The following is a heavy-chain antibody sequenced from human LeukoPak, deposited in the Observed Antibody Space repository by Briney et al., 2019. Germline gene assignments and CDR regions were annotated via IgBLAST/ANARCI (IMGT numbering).Heavy chain of an antibody. Sequence: PGRSLRLSCAASGFTFSSYAMHWVRQAPGKGLEWVAVISYDGSNKYYADSVKGRFTISRDNSKNTLYLQMNSLRAEDTAVYYCARDVLRRVGVDYYYYMDVWGKGTTVTVSS. CDR1: GFTFSSYA. CDR2: ISYDGSNK. CDR3: ARDVLRRVGVDYYYYMDV. J-gene: IGHJ6*03. D-gene: IGHD4/OR15-4a*01. V-gene: IGHV3-30*04.